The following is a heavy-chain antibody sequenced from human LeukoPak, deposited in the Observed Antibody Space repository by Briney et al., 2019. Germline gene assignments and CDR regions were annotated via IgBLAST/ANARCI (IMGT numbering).Heavy chain of an antibody. D-gene: IGHD6-19*01. CDR3: ARDRRFGGYGIYSSGWYMGGEDY. V-gene: IGHV7-4-1*02. J-gene: IGHJ4*02. CDR2: INTNTGSP. Sequence: ASVKVSCKASGYTFTSYAMNWVRQAPGQGLEWMGWINTNTGSPTYAQGFTGRFVFSLDTSVSTAYLQISSLKAEDTAVYYCARDRRFGGYGIYSSGWYMGGEDYWGQGTLVTVSS. CDR1: GYTFTSYA.